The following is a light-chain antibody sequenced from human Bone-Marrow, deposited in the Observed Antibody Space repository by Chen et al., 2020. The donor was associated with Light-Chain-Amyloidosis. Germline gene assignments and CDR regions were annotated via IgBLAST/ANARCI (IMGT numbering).Light chain of an antibody. Sequence: NFMLTQPHSVSESLGKTVIISCTRSSGSIATNYVQWYQQRPGSSPTTVIYEDDQRPSGVTDRFSGSIDRSSNSASLTISGLKTEDEADYYCQSYQGSSQGVFGGGTKLTVL. J-gene: IGLJ3*02. CDR3: QSYQGSSQGV. CDR1: SGSIATNY. V-gene: IGLV6-57*01. CDR2: EDD.